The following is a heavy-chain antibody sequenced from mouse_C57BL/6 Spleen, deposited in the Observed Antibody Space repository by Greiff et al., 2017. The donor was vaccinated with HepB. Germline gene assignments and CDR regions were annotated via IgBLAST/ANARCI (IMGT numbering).Heavy chain of an antibody. Sequence: EVMLVESGGGLVKPGGSLKLSCAASGFTFSDYGMHWVRQAPEKGLEWVAYISSGSSTIYYADTVKGRFTISRDNAKNTLCLQMTSLRSEDTAMDYCARASYGAMDYWGQGTSVTVSS. CDR1: GFTFSDYG. V-gene: IGHV5-17*01. CDR2: ISSGSSTI. J-gene: IGHJ4*01. D-gene: IGHD6-1*01. CDR3: ARASYGAMDY.